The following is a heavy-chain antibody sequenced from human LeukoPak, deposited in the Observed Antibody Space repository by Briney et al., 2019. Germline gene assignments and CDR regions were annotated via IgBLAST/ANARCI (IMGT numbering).Heavy chain of an antibody. D-gene: IGHD7-27*01. CDR1: GGSFSGYY. V-gene: IGHV4-34*01. CDR2: INHSGST. J-gene: IGHJ4*02. CDR3: ARGGWGRSTGRKFDY. Sequence: SETLSLTCAVYGGSFSGYYWSWIRQPPGKGLEWIGEINHSGSTNYNPSLKSRVTISVDTTKNQFSLKLSSVTAADTAVYYCARGGWGRSTGRKFDYWGQGTLVTVSS.